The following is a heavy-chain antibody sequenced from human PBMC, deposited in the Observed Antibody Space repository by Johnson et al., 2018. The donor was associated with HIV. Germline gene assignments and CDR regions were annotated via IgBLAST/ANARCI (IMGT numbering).Heavy chain of an antibody. V-gene: IGHV3-30*03. CDR1: EFTFSSYG. CDR2: ISYDGSKK. Sequence: QVQLVESGGGVVQPGRSLRLSCAASEFTFSSYGMHWVRQAPGKGLEWVAVISYDGSKKYYADSVKGRFTISRDNSKNTLYLQMHRLRADDTAVYYCASGEDYGGNYGAFDIWGQGTMVTVSS. D-gene: IGHD4-23*01. J-gene: IGHJ3*02. CDR3: ASGEDYGGNYGAFDI.